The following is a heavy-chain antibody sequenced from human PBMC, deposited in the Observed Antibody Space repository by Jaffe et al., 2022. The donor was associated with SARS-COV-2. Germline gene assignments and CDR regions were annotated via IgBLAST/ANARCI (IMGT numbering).Heavy chain of an antibody. Sequence: EVQLVESGGGLVQPGGSLRLSCAASGFTFSSYSMNWVRQAPGKGLEWVSYISDSSITIYYADSVKGRFTISRDNAKNSLYLQMNSLRAEDTAVYYCARDEGGWTHLDAFDIWGQGTMVTVSS. J-gene: IGHJ3*02. CDR2: ISDSSITI. D-gene: IGHD3-16*01. V-gene: IGHV3-48*01. CDR3: ARDEGGWTHLDAFDI. CDR1: GFTFSSYS.